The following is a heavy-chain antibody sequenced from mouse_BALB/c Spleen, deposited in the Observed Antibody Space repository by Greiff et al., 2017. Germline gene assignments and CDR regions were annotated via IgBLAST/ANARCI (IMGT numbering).Heavy chain of an antibody. V-gene: IGHV3-6*02. CDR1: GYSITSGYF. CDR3: AGGYNNAMDY. J-gene: IGHJ4*01. Sequence: EVQLQESGPGLVKPSQSLSLTCSVTGYSITSGYFWNWIRQFPGNKLEWMGYISYDGSNNYNPSLKNRISITRDTSNNQFFLNLNSVTTEDTATYYCAGGYNNAMDYWGQGTSVTVTS. D-gene: IGHD2-2*01. CDR2: ISYDGSN.